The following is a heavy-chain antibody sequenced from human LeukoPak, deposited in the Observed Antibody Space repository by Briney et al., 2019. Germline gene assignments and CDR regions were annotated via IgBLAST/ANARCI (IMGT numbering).Heavy chain of an antibody. J-gene: IGHJ4*02. D-gene: IGHD6-13*01. V-gene: IGHV1-2*02. CDR2: INPNSGGT. Sequence: ASVKVSCKASGYTFTGYYIHWVRQAPGQGLEWMGWINPNSGGTNYAQKFQGRVTMTRGTSISTAYMELSRLRSDDTAVYYCARGQLAAAGTFDYWGQGTLVTVSS. CDR1: GYTFTGYY. CDR3: ARGQLAAAGTFDY.